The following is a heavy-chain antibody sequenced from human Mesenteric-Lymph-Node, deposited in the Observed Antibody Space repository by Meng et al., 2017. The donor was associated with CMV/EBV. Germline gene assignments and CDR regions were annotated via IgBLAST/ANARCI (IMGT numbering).Heavy chain of an antibody. Sequence: SETLSLTCTVPGGSISSYYWSWIRQPPGKGLEWIGYIYYSGSTNYNPSLKSRVTISVDTSKNQFSLKLSSVTAADTAVYYCARQYYYDSSGYSTWGQGTLVTVSS. D-gene: IGHD3-22*01. CDR2: IYYSGST. CDR1: GGSISSYY. CDR3: ARQYYYDSSGYST. J-gene: IGHJ5*02. V-gene: IGHV4-59*01.